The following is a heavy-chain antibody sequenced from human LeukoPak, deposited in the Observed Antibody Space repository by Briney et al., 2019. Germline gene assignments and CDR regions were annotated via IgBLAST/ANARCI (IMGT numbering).Heavy chain of an antibody. CDR1: GGSFSGYY. Sequence: PSETLSLTCAVYGGSFSGYYWSWIRQPPGKGLEWIGEINHSGSTNHNPSLKSRVTISVDTSKNQFSLKLSSVTAADTAVYYCARRRRRYSSLGDAFDIWGQRTMVPVSS. CDR2: INHSGST. V-gene: IGHV4-34*01. J-gene: IGHJ3*02. CDR3: ARRRRRYSSLGDAFDI. D-gene: IGHD5-18*01.